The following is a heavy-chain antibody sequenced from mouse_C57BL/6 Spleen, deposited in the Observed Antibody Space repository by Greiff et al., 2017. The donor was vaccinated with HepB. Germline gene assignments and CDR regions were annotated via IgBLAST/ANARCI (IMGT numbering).Heavy chain of an antibody. J-gene: IGHJ2*01. CDR3: ARAPSPESSYNVDY. CDR2: IDPSDSYT. CDR1: GYTFTSYW. D-gene: IGHD1-1*01. Sequence: QVQLQQPGAELVRPGTSVKLSCKASGYTFTSYWMHWVKQRPGQGLEWIGVIDPSDSYTNYNQKFKGKATLTVDTSSSTAYMQLSSLTSEDSAVYDCARAPSPESSYNVDYWGQGTTLTVSS. V-gene: IGHV1-59*01.